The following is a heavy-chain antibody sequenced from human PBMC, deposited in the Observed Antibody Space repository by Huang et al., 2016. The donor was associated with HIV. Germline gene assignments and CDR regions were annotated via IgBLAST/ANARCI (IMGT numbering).Heavy chain of an antibody. Sequence: QVQLVESGGGVVQPGRSLRLSCAASGFTFSSYGMHWGRQAPGKGLGWVAVISYDAKTKYYADSVKGRFSISRDNSKTTVYLQLNSLRLEDTAVYYCAKGGSAAAVLDFWGQGTLVTVSS. CDR3: AKGGSAAAVLDF. CDR1: GFTFSSYG. V-gene: IGHV3-30*18. CDR2: ISYDAKTK. J-gene: IGHJ4*02. D-gene: IGHD6-13*01.